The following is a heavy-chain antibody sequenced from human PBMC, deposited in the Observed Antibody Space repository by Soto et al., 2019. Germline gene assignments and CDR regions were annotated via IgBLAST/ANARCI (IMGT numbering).Heavy chain of an antibody. J-gene: IGHJ5*02. CDR3: ASTPLAAAGINWFDP. CDR1: GGTFSSYA. V-gene: IGHV1-69*13. D-gene: IGHD6-13*01. CDR2: IIPIFGTA. Sequence: SVKVSCKASGGTFSSYAISWVRQAPGQGLEWMGGIIPIFGTANYAQKFQGRVTITADESTSTAYMELSSLRSEDTAVYYCASTPLAAAGINWFDPWGQGTLVTVSS.